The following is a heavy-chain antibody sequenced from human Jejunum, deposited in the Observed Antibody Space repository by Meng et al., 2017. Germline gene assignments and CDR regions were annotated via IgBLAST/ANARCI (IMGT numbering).Heavy chain of an antibody. CDR1: GDSVSSNSAT. D-gene: IGHD3-22*01. Sequence: QTPSLTRAISGDSVSSNSATWNWIRQPPSRGLEWLGRTFYRSKWYNDYAVSVKSRISIKPDTSKNQFSLQLNSVTPEDTAVYYCARWESSGDAFDIWGQGTTVTVSS. CDR3: ARWESSGDAFDI. CDR2: TFYRSKWYN. J-gene: IGHJ3*02. V-gene: IGHV6-1*01.